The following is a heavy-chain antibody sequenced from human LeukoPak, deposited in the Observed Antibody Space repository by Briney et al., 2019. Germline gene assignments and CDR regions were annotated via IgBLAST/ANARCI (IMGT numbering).Heavy chain of an antibody. CDR3: AKDRRYCSSTSCYGDFDY. D-gene: IGHD2-2*01. CDR1: GFTFSSYG. CDR2: IWYDGSNK. Sequence: GRSLRLSCAASGFTFSSYGMHWVRQAPGKGLEWVAVIWYDGSNKYYADSVKGRFTISRDNSKNTLYLQMNSLRAEDTAVYYCAKDRRYCSSTSCYGDFDYWGQGTLATVSS. V-gene: IGHV3-33*06. J-gene: IGHJ4*02.